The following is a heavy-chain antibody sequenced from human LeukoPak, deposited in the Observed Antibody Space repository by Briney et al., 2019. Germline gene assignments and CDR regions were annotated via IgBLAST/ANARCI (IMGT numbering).Heavy chain of an antibody. CDR2: ISGSGGST. V-gene: IGHV3-23*01. J-gene: IGHJ4*02. CDR3: AKDRGYDILTGVFDY. CDR1: GGSISSYY. D-gene: IGHD3-9*01. Sequence: PSETLSFTCTVSGGSISSYYWSWIRQPPGKGLEWVSAISGSGGSTYYADSVKGRFTISRDNSKNTLYLQMNSLRAEDTAVYYCAKDRGYDILTGVFDYWGQGTLVTVSS.